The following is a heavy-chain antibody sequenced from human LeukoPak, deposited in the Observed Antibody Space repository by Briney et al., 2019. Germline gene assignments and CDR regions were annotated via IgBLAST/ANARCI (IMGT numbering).Heavy chain of an antibody. V-gene: IGHV4-59*08. D-gene: IGHD3-10*01. CDR2: IYYSGST. J-gene: IGHJ4*02. Sequence: SETLSLTCIVSGDSISSYYWSWIRQPPGKGLEWIGRIYYSGSTIYNPSLKSRVTISVDMSKNQFSLKLSSVTAADTAVYYCAFYGSGRLNSYWGQGTLVTVSS. CDR3: AFYGSGRLNSY. CDR1: GDSISSYY.